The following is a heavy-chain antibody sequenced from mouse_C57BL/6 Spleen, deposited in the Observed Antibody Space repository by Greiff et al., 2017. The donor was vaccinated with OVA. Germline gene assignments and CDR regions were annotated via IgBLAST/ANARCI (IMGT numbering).Heavy chain of an antibody. D-gene: IGHD4-1*01. CDR3: TAWTGTSLLDY. CDR2: IDPEDGDT. Sequence: EVQLQQSGAELVRPGASVKLSCTASGFNFNDYYMHWVKQRPEQGLEWIGRIDPEDGDTEYSPKFQGKAPMTADTASNTAYLQLSSLTSEDTAVDYCTAWTGTSLLDYWGQGTTLTVSS. V-gene: IGHV14-1*01. CDR1: GFNFNDYY. J-gene: IGHJ2*01.